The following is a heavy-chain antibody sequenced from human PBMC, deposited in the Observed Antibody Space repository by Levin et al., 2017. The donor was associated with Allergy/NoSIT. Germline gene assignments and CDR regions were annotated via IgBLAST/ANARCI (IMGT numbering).Heavy chain of an antibody. CDR3: AREPSGTTIKIGHYMDV. V-gene: IGHV3-53*01. Sequence: QSGGSLRLSCAASGFTVSSNYMSWVRQAPGKGLEWVSVIYSGGSTYYADSVKGRFTISRDNSKNTLYLQMNSLRAEDTAVYYCAREPSGTTIKIGHYMDVWGKGTTVTVSS. D-gene: IGHD4-11*01. J-gene: IGHJ6*03. CDR1: GFTVSSNY. CDR2: IYSGGST.